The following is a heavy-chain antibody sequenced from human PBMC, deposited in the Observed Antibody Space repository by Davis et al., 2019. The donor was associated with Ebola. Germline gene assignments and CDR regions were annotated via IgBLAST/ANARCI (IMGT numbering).Heavy chain of an antibody. CDR1: GFTFSSYS. D-gene: IGHD2/OR15-2a*01. CDR2: ISSSSSTI. Sequence: GESLKISCAASGFTFSSYSMNWVRQAPGKGLEWVSYISSSSSTIYYADSVKGRFTMSSDKAKNSLYLQMNSLKAEDTAVYYCARAGGSTTLTAPSMDVWGQGTTVTVSS. CDR3: ARAGGSTTLTAPSMDV. J-gene: IGHJ6*02. V-gene: IGHV3-48*01.